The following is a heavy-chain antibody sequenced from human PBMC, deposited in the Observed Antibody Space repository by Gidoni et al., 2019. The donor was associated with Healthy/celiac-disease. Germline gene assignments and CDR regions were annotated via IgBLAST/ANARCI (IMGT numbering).Heavy chain of an antibody. CDR3: ARGSGSYYNVYYYGMDV. Sequence: QVQLVQSGAEVKKPGSSVKVSCTASGGPFSSYAISWVRQAPGQGLEWMGGIIPIFGTANYAQKFQGRVTITADESTSTAYMELSSLRSEDTAVYYCARGSGSYYNVYYYGMDVWGQGTTVTVSS. D-gene: IGHD3-10*01. V-gene: IGHV1-69*01. CDR2: IIPIFGTA. J-gene: IGHJ6*02. CDR1: GGPFSSYA.